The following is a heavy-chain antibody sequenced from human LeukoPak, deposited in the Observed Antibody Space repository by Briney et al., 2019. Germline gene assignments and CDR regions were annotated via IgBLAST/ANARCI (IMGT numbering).Heavy chain of an antibody. J-gene: IGHJ4*02. V-gene: IGHV3-30*18. CDR1: GFTFSSYG. Sequence: GGSLRLSCAASGFTFSSYGMHWVRQAPGKGLEWVAVISYDGSNKYYADSVKGRFTIPRDNSKNTLYLQMNSLRAEDTAVYYCAKEGWFGELSGYWGQGTLVTVSS. CDR3: AKEGWFGELSGY. CDR2: ISYDGSNK. D-gene: IGHD3-10*01.